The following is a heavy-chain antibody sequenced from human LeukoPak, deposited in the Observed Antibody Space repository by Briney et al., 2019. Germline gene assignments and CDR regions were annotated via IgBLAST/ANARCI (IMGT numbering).Heavy chain of an antibody. D-gene: IGHD5-18*01. CDR1: GYTFTDYF. CDR3: ASGVPDGYSYGYSFDY. V-gene: IGHV1-2*02. CDR2: INPNSGGT. Sequence: ASVKVSCKSSGYTFTDYFMHWVGPAPGQGLAWVGWINPNSGGTNYAQKFQGRVTMTRDTSIRTAYMELSRLRSDDTAVYYCASGVPDGYSYGYSFDYWGQGTLVTVSS. J-gene: IGHJ4*02.